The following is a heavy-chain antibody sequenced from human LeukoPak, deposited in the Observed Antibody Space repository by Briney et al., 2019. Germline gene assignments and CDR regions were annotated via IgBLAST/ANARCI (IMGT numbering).Heavy chain of an antibody. CDR1: GGPISSYY. CDR3: ARGVYIAAAQYGY. D-gene: IGHD6-13*01. CDR2: IYYSGTT. J-gene: IGHJ4*02. V-gene: IGHV4-59*01. Sequence: SETLSLTCTVSGGPISSYYWSWIRQPPGKGLEWIGYIYYSGTTNYNPSLKSRVTISVDASKNQFSLKLSSVTAADTAVYYCARGVYIAAAQYGYWGQGTLVTVSS.